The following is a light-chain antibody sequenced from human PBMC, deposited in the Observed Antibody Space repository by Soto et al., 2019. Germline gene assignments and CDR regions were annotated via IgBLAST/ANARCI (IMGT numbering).Light chain of an antibody. CDR2: GAS. J-gene: IGKJ1*01. Sequence: EIVLTQSPGTLSLSPGERATLSCRASQSVSNNYLAWYQQKPGQAPRLLIYGASTRVTGIPDRFSGSGSETDFTLTISRLEPEDFAVYYCHQYGSSGTFGQGTKVDIK. CDR3: HQYGSSGT. V-gene: IGKV3-20*01. CDR1: QSVSNNY.